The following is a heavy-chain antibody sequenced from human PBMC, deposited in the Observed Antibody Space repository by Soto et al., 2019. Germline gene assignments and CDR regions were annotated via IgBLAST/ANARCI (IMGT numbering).Heavy chain of an antibody. Sequence: SVKVSCKASGGSFSSYAISWVRQAPGQGLEWMGANNPIFGTAHYAQKFQGRVTITADELTSTAYMELTRLSSDDTAVYFCAREGRHFDYWGQGTLVTVSS. CDR1: GGSFSSYA. V-gene: IGHV1-69*13. CDR3: AREGRHFDY. CDR2: NNPIFGTA. J-gene: IGHJ4*02.